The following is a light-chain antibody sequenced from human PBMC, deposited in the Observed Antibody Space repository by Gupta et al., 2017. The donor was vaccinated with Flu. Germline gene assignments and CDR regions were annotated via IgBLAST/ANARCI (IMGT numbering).Light chain of an antibody. CDR3: GIGYSSISV. J-gene: IGLJ2*01. Sequence: QPVLPPPTSLSASPGASASFPCPLRSGISVGPYRIPWYQQHPGSLPPHLLTYTSDSDKQQGSGVPSRFSGAKDASTNAGLLFMSGMKAEDEADYYCGIGYSSISVFGGGTRLTVL. CDR2: YTSDSDK. V-gene: IGLV5-39*02. CDR1: SGISVGPYR.